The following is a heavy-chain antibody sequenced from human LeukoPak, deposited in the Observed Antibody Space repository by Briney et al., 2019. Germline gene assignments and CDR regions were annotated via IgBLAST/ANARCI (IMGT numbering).Heavy chain of an antibody. D-gene: IGHD3-9*01. CDR3: VRVVRYSREDY. V-gene: IGHV3-48*03. Sequence: GGSLRLPCAASGFSFSSYEMNWVRQAPGKGLEWVSYISSSRSSISYADSVKGRFTISRDNANNSLYLQMNSLRAEDTAVYYCVRVVRYSREDYWGQGTLVTVSS. CDR2: ISSSRSSI. CDR1: GFSFSSYE. J-gene: IGHJ4*02.